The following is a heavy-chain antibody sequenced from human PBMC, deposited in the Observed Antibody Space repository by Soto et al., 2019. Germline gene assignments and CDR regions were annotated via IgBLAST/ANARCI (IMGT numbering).Heavy chain of an antibody. CDR3: ARDPHGFGDSHY. CDR2: INPSDGST. CDR1: GYSLTSYY. V-gene: IGHV1-46*01. D-gene: IGHD2-21*02. Sequence: GASVKVSCKASGYSLTSYYMHWARQAPGQGLEWMGIINPSDGSTISAQKFQGRVTMTRDTSTSTVYMELSSLRYEDTAVYYCARDPHGFGDSHYWGQGTLVTVSS. J-gene: IGHJ4*02.